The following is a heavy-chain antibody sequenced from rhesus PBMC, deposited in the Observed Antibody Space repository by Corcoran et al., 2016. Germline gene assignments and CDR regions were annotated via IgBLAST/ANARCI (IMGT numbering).Heavy chain of an antibody. CDR3: TRFDY. CDR2: ISSDGSKK. J-gene: IGHJ4*01. CDR1: GFTLNSSG. Sequence: EVQLGEAGGDFVPPGGSLSLLGGGSGFTLNSSGIHWVSQAPGKGLEWVAVISSDGSKKSYADSVKDRFTVSRDNSKNMLYLQMNNLKLEDTAAYYCTRFDYWGQGVLVTVSS. V-gene: IGHV3-54*02.